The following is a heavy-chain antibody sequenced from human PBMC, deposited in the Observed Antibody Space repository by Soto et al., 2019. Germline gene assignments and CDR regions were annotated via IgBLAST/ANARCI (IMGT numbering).Heavy chain of an antibody. Sequence: EVHLVESGGVLVQPGRSLRLSCAASGFTFDDYAMHWVRQAPGKGLEWVSGISWNSATIGYADSVKGRFTSSRDNTKNFLYLQMNSLRTEDTALYYCAKELELVLSAGWVDPWGQGTLVTVSS. D-gene: IGHD6-6*01. V-gene: IGHV3-9*01. J-gene: IGHJ5*02. CDR2: ISWNSATI. CDR1: GFTFDDYA. CDR3: AKELELVLSAGWVDP.